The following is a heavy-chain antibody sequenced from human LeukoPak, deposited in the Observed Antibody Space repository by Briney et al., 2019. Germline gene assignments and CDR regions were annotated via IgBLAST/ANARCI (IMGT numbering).Heavy chain of an antibody. CDR1: GFTFSSYA. CDR3: AEDLSTVATPKIFDY. CDR2: ISGSGGST. V-gene: IGHV3-23*01. J-gene: IGHJ4*02. Sequence: GGSLRLSCAASGFTFSSYAISWVRQAPGKGLEWVSAISGSGGSTYYADSVKGRFTISRDNSKNTLYLQMNSLRAEDTAVYYCAEDLSTVATPKIFDYWGQGTLVTVSS. D-gene: IGHD5-12*01.